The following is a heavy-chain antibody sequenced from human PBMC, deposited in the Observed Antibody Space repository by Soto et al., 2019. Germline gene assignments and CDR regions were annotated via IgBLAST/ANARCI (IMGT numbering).Heavy chain of an antibody. D-gene: IGHD5-12*01. Sequence: EVELVESGGGLDQPGGSLRLSCAASGFTFSNYWMSWVRQAPGKGLEWVANIKQDGTEKNYVDSVRGRFTISRDNAKNSLDLQMNSLTAEDTAVYYCASVAIWGQGTLVTVSS. CDR2: IKQDGTEK. J-gene: IGHJ4*02. CDR1: GFTFSNYW. V-gene: IGHV3-7*01. CDR3: ASVAI.